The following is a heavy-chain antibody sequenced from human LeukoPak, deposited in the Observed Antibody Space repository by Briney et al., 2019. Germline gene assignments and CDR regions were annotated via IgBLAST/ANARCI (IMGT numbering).Heavy chain of an antibody. Sequence: GGSLRLSCAASGFTFSSSGMHWVRQAPGKGLEWVAFISYDGSNRYYADSVKGRFTISRDNSKNTLYLQMNSLRAEDTAVYYCAKETRGSYSDYWGQGTLVTVSS. J-gene: IGHJ4*02. CDR3: AKETRGSYSDY. CDR2: ISYDGSNR. CDR1: GFTFSSSG. V-gene: IGHV3-30*02. D-gene: IGHD5-12*01.